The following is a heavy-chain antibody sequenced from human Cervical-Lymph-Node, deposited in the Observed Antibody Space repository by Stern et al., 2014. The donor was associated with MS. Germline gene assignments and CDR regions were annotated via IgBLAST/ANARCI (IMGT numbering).Heavy chain of an antibody. J-gene: IGHJ4*02. CDR3: ARESSGWYSFDY. D-gene: IGHD6-19*01. Sequence: EVQLVQSGGGLVKPGGSLRLSCAASGFTFSSYSMNWVRQAPGKGLEWVSSISSSSSYIYYADSVKGRFTISRDNAKNSLYLQMNSLRAEDTAVYYCARESSGWYSFDYWGQGTLVTVSS. V-gene: IGHV3-21*01. CDR1: GFTFSSYS. CDR2: ISSSSSYI.